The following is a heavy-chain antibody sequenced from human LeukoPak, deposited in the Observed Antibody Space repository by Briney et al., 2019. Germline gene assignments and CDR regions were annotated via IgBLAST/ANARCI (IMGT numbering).Heavy chain of an antibody. D-gene: IGHD3-9*01. Sequence: PSETLSLTCAVYGGSFSGYYRSWIRQPPGKGLEWIGEINHSGSTNYNPSLKSRVTISVDTSKNQFSLKLSSVTAADTAVYYCAGFFDYPGYYFDYWGQGTLVTVSS. CDR1: GGSFSGYY. CDR2: INHSGST. CDR3: AGFFDYPGYYFDY. J-gene: IGHJ4*02. V-gene: IGHV4-34*01.